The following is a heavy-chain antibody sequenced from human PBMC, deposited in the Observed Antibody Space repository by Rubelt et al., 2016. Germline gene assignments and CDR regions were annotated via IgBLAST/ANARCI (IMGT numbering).Heavy chain of an antibody. CDR2: ISGSGGST. CDR1: GFTFSSYA. V-gene: IGHV3-23*04. Sequence: EVKLVESGGGLVQPGGSPKLSCAASGFTFSSYAMSWVRQAPGKGLEWVSAISGSGGSTYYADSVKGRFTISRDNAKNSLYLQMNSLRAEDTAVYYCARDLIEWFGEFDFDYWGQGTLVTVSS. D-gene: IGHD3-10*01. CDR3: ARDLIEWFGEFDFDY. J-gene: IGHJ4*02.